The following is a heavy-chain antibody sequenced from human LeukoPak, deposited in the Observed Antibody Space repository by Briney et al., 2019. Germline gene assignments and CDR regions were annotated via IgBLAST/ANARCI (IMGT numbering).Heavy chain of an antibody. CDR2: INHSGST. D-gene: IGHD3-9*01. CDR1: GGSFSGYY. J-gene: IGHJ4*02. CDR3: ARDSRAVLRYFDWDY. V-gene: IGHV4-34*01. Sequence: SETLSLTCAVYGGSFSGYYWSWIRQPLGKGLEWIGEINHSGSTNYNPSLKSRVTISVDTSKNQFSLKLSSVTAADTAVYYCARDSRAVLRYFDWDYWGQGTLVTVSS.